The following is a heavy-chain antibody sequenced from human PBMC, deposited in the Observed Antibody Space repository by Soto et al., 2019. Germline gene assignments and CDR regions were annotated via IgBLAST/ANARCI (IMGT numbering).Heavy chain of an antibody. V-gene: IGHV3-11*01. CDR2: ISSSGSTI. CDR1: GFTFSDYY. Sequence: PGGSLRLSCAASGFTFSDYYMSWIRQAPGKGLEWVSYISSSGSTIYYADSVKGRFTISRDNSKSTLYLQMNSLRAEDTALYYCAKGRSYYYYYGVDVWGQGTTVTVSS. J-gene: IGHJ6*02. CDR3: AKGRSYYYYYGVDV.